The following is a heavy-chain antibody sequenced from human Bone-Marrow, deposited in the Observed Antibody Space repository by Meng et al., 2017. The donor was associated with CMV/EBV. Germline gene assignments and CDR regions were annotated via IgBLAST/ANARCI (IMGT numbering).Heavy chain of an antibody. V-gene: IGHV3-74*01. CDR2: INSDGSST. D-gene: IGHD3-22*01. CDR3: ARDRNYYDSSGYYATLGFDY. CDR1: GFTFSSYW. Sequence: GESLKISCAASGFTFSSYWMHWVRQAPGKGLVWVSRINSDGSSTSYADSVKGRFTISRGNAKNTLYLQMNSLRAEDTAVYYCARDRNYYDSSGYYATLGFDYWGQGTLVTVSS. J-gene: IGHJ4*02.